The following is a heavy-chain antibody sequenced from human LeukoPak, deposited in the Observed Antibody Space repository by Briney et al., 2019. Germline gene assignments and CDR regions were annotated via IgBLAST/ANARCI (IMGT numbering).Heavy chain of an antibody. CDR2: TYYRSKWYN. CDR3: ARVGSYLDAFDM. CDR1: GDSVSSNSV. D-gene: IGHD1-26*01. Sequence: SQTLSLTCAISGDSVSSNSVWNWIRQSPSRRLEWLGRTYYRSKWYNDYAVSVKSRITVNLDTSKNQFSLQLNSVTPEDTAVYYCARVGSYLDAFDMWGQGTMVTVSS. V-gene: IGHV6-1*01. J-gene: IGHJ3*02.